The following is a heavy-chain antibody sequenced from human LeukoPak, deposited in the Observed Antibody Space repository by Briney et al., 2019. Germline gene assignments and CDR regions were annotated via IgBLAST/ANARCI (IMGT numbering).Heavy chain of an antibody. CDR2: IKRDIDGGTT. Sequence: GGSLRLSCAGSGFTFSNSWMLWVRQAPGRGLEWVARIKRDIDGGTTDCAAPVKGRFTITRDDSENTLYLQMNSLKTEDTAVYYCTTDLPRSTSCSHDYWGQGTQVTVSS. V-gene: IGHV3-15*01. CDR1: GFTFSNSW. D-gene: IGHD2/OR15-2a*01. J-gene: IGHJ4*02. CDR3: TTDLPRSTSCSHDY.